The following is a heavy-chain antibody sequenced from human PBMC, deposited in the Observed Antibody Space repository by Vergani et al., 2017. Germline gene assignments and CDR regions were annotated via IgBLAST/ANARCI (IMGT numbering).Heavy chain of an antibody. Sequence: EVQLLESGGDLVQPGGSLRLSCAASGFTFIMHAMSWVRQAPGKGLEWVSTLSASDRRTHYADSVKGRFTISRDNSKNTLYLQMNSLRAEDTAVYYCAKDSYYYDSSGYYPLYYYYYMDVWGKGTTVTVSS. V-gene: IGHV3-23*01. CDR2: LSASDRRT. CDR1: GFTFIMHA. J-gene: IGHJ6*03. CDR3: AKDSYYYDSSGYYPLYYYYYMDV. D-gene: IGHD3-22*01.